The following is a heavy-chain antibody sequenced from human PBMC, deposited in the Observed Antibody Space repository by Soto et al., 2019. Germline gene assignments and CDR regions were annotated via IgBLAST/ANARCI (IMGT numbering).Heavy chain of an antibody. CDR1: GFTFSSYG. CDR2: ISYDGSNK. CDR3: AKDVRRLYYYYGMDV. J-gene: IGHJ6*02. V-gene: IGHV3-30*18. Sequence: QVQLVESGGGVVQPGRSLRLSCAASGFTFSSYGMHWVRQAPGKGLEWVAVISYDGSNKYYADSVKGRFTISRDNSKNTLYLQMNSLRAEDTAVYYCAKDVRRLYYYYGMDVWGQGTTVTVSS.